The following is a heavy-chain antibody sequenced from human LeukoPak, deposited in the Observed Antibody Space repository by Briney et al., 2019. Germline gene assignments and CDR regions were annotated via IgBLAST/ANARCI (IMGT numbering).Heavy chain of an antibody. CDR1: GFTFSSYA. CDR2: ISWNSGSI. CDR3: AKDPNTYGSGSYYIN. J-gene: IGHJ4*02. D-gene: IGHD3-10*01. V-gene: IGHV3-9*01. Sequence: GGSLRLSCAASGFTFSSYAMSWVRQAPGKGLEWVSGISWNSGSIGYADSVKGRFTISRDNAKNSLYLQMNSLRAEDTALYYCAKDPNTYGSGSYYINWGQGTLVTVSS.